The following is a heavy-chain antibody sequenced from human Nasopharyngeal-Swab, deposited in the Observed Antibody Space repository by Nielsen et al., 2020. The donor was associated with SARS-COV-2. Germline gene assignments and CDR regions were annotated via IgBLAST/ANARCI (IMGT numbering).Heavy chain of an antibody. V-gene: IGHV1-58*01. CDR1: GFTFTSSA. D-gene: IGHD1/OR15-1a*01. CDR2: IVVGSCYT. J-gene: IGHJ2*01. CDR3: AADLQTTMAHWYFDL. Sequence: SVKVSCKASGFTFTSSAVQWVRQARGQRLDWIGWIVVGSCYTNYAQKFHERVTITRDMSTSTAYMEVSSLRSEDTAVYFCAADLQTTMAHWYFDLWGRGTLVTVSS.